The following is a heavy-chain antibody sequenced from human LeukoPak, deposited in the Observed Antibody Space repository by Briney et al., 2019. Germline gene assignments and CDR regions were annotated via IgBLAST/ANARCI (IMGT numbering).Heavy chain of an antibody. D-gene: IGHD2-15*01. Sequence: GGSLRLSCAASGFTFSSYWMSWVRQAPGKGLEWVANIKQDGSEKYYVDSVKGRFTISRDNAKNSLYPQMNSLRAEDTAVYYCAKVGDDIVVVVAATDYYMDVWGKGTTVTVSS. CDR1: GFTFSSYW. CDR2: IKQDGSEK. V-gene: IGHV3-7*03. J-gene: IGHJ6*03. CDR3: AKVGDDIVVVVAATDYYMDV.